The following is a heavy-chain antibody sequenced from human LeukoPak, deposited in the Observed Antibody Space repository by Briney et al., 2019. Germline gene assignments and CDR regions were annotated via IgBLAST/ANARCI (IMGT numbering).Heavy chain of an antibody. CDR1: GYTFTSYY. CDR3: ARDRVPAGYYYGMDV. CDR2: INPSGGST. Sequence: GASVKVSCKASGYTFTSYYMHWVRQAPGQGLEWMGIINPSGGSTSYAQKFQGRVTMTRDTSTSTVYMELSSLRSEDTAVYYCARDRVPAGYYYGMDVWGQGTTVTVSS. V-gene: IGHV1-46*01. J-gene: IGHJ6*02. D-gene: IGHD2-2*01.